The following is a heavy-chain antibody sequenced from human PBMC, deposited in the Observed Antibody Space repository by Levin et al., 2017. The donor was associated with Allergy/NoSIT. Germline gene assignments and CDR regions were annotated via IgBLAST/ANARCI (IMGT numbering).Heavy chain of an antibody. CDR2: ISSSGSTK. Sequence: GGSLRLSCAASGFTFSDYYMSWIRQAPGKGLEWVSYISSSGSTKYYADSVKGRFTISRDNAKNSLYLQMNSLRAEDSAVYFCASDSRNWFDPWGQGTLVTVSS. V-gene: IGHV3-11*01. CDR3: ASDSRNWFDP. CDR1: GFTFSDYY. J-gene: IGHJ5*02.